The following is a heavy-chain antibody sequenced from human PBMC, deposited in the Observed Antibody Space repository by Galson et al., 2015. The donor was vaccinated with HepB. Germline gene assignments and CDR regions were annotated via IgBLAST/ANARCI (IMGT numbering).Heavy chain of an antibody. CDR2: ISSSSSYT. CDR1: GFTFSDYY. CDR3: LPSGPLGYCSGGSCYSSFDY. Sequence: SLRLSCAASGFTFSDYYMSWIRQAPGKGLEWVSYISSSSSYTNYADSVKGRFTISRDNAKNSLYLQMNSLRAEDTAVYYCLPSGPLGYCSGGSCYSSFDYWGQGTLVTVSS. J-gene: IGHJ4*02. V-gene: IGHV3-11*06. D-gene: IGHD2-15*01.